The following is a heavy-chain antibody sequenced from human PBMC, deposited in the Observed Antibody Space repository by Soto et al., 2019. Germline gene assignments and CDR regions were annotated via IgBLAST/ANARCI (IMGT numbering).Heavy chain of an antibody. CDR2: VYYSGST. CDR1: GSSISSYY. J-gene: IGHJ4*02. D-gene: IGHD6-19*01. Sequence: SETLSLTCTVSGSSISSYYWSWIRQPPGKGLEWIGYVYYSGSTNYNPSLKSRVTISVDTSKNQFSLKLSSVTAADTAVYYCARDKSGWFVWLDYWGQGTLVTVSS. V-gene: IGHV4-59*01. CDR3: ARDKSGWFVWLDY.